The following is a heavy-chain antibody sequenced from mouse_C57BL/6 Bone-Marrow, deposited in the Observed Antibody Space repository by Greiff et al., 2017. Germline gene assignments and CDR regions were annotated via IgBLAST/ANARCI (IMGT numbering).Heavy chain of an antibody. CDR2: ISDGGSYT. CDR3: ARDRGQLRLNYFDY. V-gene: IGHV5-4*01. J-gene: IGHJ2*01. D-gene: IGHD3-2*02. Sequence: EVKVEESGGGLVKPGGSLKLSCAASGFTFSSYAMSWVRQTPEKRLEWVATISDGGSYTYYPDNVKGRFTISRDKAKNNLYLQMSHLKSEDTAMYYWARDRGQLRLNYFDYWGQGTTLTVSS. CDR1: GFTFSSYA.